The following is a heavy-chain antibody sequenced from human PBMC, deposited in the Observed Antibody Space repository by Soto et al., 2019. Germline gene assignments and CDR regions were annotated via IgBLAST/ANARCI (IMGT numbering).Heavy chain of an antibody. CDR2: IWYDGSNK. CDR1: GFTFSSYG. CDR3: ARVNAPDSCGRWNWFGP. D-gene: IGHD6-19*01. Sequence: HPGGSLRLSCAASGFTFSSYGMHWVRQAPGKGLEWVAVIWYDGSNKYYADSVKGRFTISRDNSNNTLYLQMNRLRAECTAVYYCARVNAPDSCGRWNWFGPWGQGTLVTVSS. J-gene: IGHJ5*02. V-gene: IGHV3-33*01.